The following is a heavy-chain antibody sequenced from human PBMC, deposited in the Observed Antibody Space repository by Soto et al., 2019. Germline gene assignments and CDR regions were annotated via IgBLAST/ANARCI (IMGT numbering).Heavy chain of an antibody. J-gene: IGHJ4*02. CDR2: INHSGST. CDR3: ARGGYDFWSGYYARYFDY. D-gene: IGHD3-3*01. Sequence: TSETLSLTCAVYGGSFSGYYWSWIRQPPGKGLEWIGEINHSGSTNYNPSLKSRVTISVDTSKNQFSLKLSSVTAADTAVYYCARGGYDFWSGYYARYFDYWGQGTLVTVSS. CDR1: GGSFSGYY. V-gene: IGHV4-34*01.